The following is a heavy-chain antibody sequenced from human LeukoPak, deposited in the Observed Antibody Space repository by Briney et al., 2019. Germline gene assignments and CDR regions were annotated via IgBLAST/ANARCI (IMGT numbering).Heavy chain of an antibody. Sequence: ASVTVSCKASGYTFTSDGISGVRQAPGQRLEWMGWISAYNGNTNYAQKLQGRVTMTTDTSTSTAYMELRSLRSDDTAVYYCARDGDGYNYPVDYWGQGALVTVSS. J-gene: IGHJ4*02. CDR1: GYTFTSDG. D-gene: IGHD5-24*01. V-gene: IGHV1-18*01. CDR3: ARDGDGYNYPVDY. CDR2: ISAYNGNT.